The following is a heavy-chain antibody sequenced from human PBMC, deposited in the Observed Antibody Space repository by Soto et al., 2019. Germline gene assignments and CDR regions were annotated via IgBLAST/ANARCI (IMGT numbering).Heavy chain of an antibody. CDR1: GYTFTGYD. CDR2: MNPNSGNT. V-gene: IGHV1-8*01. Sequence: QAQLVQSGAEVKKPGASVKVSCKASGYTFTGYDINWVRQATGQGLEWMGWMNPNSGNTGYAQNFQGRVPMTRHNSLPTSYMFLTSLIYSDPAVYYCAGEQVGTTGIDFCGQGTLVTVSS. J-gene: IGHJ4*02. D-gene: IGHD1-26*01. CDR3: AGEQVGTTGIDF.